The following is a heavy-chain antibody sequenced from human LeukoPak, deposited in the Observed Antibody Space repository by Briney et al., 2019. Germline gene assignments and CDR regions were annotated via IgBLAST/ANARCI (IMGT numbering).Heavy chain of an antibody. CDR1: GGSISSGSYY. CDR3: ARAQYYYDSSGYYWYFDL. Sequence: SETLPLTCTVSGGSISSGSYYWSWIRQPAGKGLEWIGRIYTSGSTNYNPSLKSRVTISVDTSKNQFSLKLSSVTAADTAVYYCARAQYYYDSSGYYWYFDLWGRGTLVTVSS. CDR2: IYTSGST. J-gene: IGHJ2*01. D-gene: IGHD3-22*01. V-gene: IGHV4-61*02.